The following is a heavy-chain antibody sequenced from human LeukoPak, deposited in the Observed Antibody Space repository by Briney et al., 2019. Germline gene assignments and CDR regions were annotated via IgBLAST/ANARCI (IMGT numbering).Heavy chain of an antibody. J-gene: IGHJ3*02. V-gene: IGHV3-53*01. CDR1: RFSVSNHY. CDR2: IFAGGDV. Sequence: GGSLRLSCAASRFSVSNHYMSWVRQAPGKGLEWVSIIFAGGDVYYADSVKGRFTISRDNVKNMVFLQMNRLTGEDTALYYCARVSFYAFDTWGQGTRVTVSS. D-gene: IGHD2/OR15-2a*01. CDR3: ARVSFYAFDT.